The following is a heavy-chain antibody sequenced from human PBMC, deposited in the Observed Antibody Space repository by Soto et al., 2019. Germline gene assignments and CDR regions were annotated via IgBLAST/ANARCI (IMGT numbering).Heavy chain of an antibody. D-gene: IGHD3-3*01. Sequence: SETLSLTCTFSGCSISSSSYYWGWIRQPPGKGLEWIGSIYYSGSTYYNPSLKSRVTISVDTSKNQFSLKLSSVTAADTAVYYCATSYYDFWSGYPNWFDPWGQGTLVTAPQ. CDR2: IYYSGST. CDR1: GCSISSSSYY. CDR3: ATSYYDFWSGYPNWFDP. J-gene: IGHJ5*02. V-gene: IGHV4-39*01.